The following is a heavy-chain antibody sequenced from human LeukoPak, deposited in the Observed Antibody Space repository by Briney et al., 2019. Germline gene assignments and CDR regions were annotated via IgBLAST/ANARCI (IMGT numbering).Heavy chain of an antibody. CDR1: GFTFSDHY. V-gene: IGHV3-72*01. D-gene: IGHD3-3*01. Sequence: GGSLRLSCAASGFTFSDHYMDWVRQAPGQGLEWVGRTRNKANSYTTAYAASVKGRFTISRDDSKNSLYLQMNSLKTEDTAVYYCARESDDYDFWSGYPTYYYYYMDVWGKGTTVTVSS. CDR2: TRNKANSYTT. CDR3: ARESDDYDFWSGYPTYYYYYMDV. J-gene: IGHJ6*03.